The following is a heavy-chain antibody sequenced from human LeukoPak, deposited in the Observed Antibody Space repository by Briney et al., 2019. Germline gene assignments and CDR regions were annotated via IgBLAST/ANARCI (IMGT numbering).Heavy chain of an antibody. V-gene: IGHV3-23*01. Sequence: GGSLRLSCAASGFTFSNYGATWVRQAPGKGLEWVSSVTTDGAATYYADSVKGRFTLSRDNSKSTLYLQLSDLRAEDTALYYCANDRHCSGVSCSSDRWGQATLVIVSS. D-gene: IGHD2-15*01. J-gene: IGHJ5*02. CDR3: ANDRHCSGVSCSSDR. CDR2: VTTDGAAT. CDR1: GFTFSNYG.